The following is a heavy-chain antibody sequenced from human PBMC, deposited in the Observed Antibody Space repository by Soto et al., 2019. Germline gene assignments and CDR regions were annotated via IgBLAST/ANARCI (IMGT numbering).Heavy chain of an antibody. Sequence: EVQLVESGGGLVQPGGSLRLSCAASGFTFSSYSMNWVRQAPGKGLEWVSYISSSSSTIYYADSVKGRFTISRDNAKNSLYLKMNSLRAEDTAVYYCARDSSDGDYDYIWGSYLSLVAFDIWGQGTMVTVSS. J-gene: IGHJ3*02. V-gene: IGHV3-48*01. CDR3: ARDSSDGDYDYIWGSYLSLVAFDI. CDR1: GFTFSSYS. CDR2: ISSSSSTI. D-gene: IGHD3-16*02.